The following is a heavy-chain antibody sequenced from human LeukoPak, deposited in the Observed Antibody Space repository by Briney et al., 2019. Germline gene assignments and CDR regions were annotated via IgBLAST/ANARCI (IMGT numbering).Heavy chain of an antibody. CDR3: GEAPGFKPFPSECLGEVFDF. D-gene: IGHD3-16*01. CDR2: IYYSGST. CDR1: GGSISSYY. J-gene: IGHJ3*01. Sequence: PSESLSLTCTVSGGSISSYYWSWIRQPPGKGLEWIGYIYYSGSTNYNPSLKSRVTISVDTSKNQFSLKLSSVTAADTAVYYCGEAPGFKPFPSECLGEVFDFWGQGKMVPVPS. V-gene: IGHV4-59*01.